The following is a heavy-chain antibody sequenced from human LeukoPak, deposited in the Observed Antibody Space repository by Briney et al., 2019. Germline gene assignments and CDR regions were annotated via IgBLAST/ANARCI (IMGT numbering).Heavy chain of an antibody. J-gene: IGHJ3*02. CDR2: IIPIFGSA. CDR3: ARHGGITIFGVAQPGGAFDI. Sequence: SVKVSCKSSGGTFSSYAVSWVRQAPGQGLEWMGEIIPIFGSANYAQKFQGRVTITTDESTSTAYMELSSLRSEDTAVYYCARHGGITIFGVAQPGGAFDIWGQGTMVTVSS. CDR1: GGTFSSYA. V-gene: IGHV1-69*05. D-gene: IGHD3-3*01.